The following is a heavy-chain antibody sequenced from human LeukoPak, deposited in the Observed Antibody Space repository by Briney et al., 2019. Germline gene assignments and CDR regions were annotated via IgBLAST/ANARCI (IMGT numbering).Heavy chain of an antibody. J-gene: IGHJ5*02. CDR1: GGSISNTIYY. CDR3: ARERHYDILTGYYGWFDP. V-gene: IGHV4-39*07. Sequence: SETLSLTCTVSGGSISNTIYYWGWIRQPPGKGLQWIGSVFYSGSTYYNPSLESRVTISVDTSKNQFSLKLSSVTAADTAVYYCARERHYDILTGYYGWFDPWGQGTLVTVSS. CDR2: VFYSGST. D-gene: IGHD3-9*01.